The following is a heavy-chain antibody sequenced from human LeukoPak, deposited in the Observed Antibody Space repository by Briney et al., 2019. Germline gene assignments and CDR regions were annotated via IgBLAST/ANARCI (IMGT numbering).Heavy chain of an antibody. CDR3: AGHPDYSDYDLTRPYDY. CDR2: IIPTLAIA. CDR1: GGSFSSYV. Sequence: ASVKVSCKASGGSFSSYVINWVRQAHGQGLEWMGRIIPTLAIANYAQKFQGRVTITADKSTSTAYMELSSLRSEDTAVYYCAGHPDYSDYDLTRPYDYWGQGTLVTVSS. D-gene: IGHD4-11*01. V-gene: IGHV1-69*04. J-gene: IGHJ4*02.